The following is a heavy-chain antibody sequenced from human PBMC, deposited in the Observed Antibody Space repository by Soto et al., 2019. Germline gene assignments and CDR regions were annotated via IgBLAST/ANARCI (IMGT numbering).Heavy chain of an antibody. D-gene: IGHD6-6*01. V-gene: IGHV3-7*03. CDR2: IKVDGSEI. Sequence: EVQLVESGGGLVQPGWSLRLSCAASGFTFSTYWMSWFRQPPGKGLEWVANIKVDGSEIYYVDSVKGRFTISRDNAKNSLYLQMNSLRAEDTAVYYCARGHSTSPNWFDPWGQGTLVTVSS. CDR1: GFTFSTYW. CDR3: ARGHSTSPNWFDP. J-gene: IGHJ5*02.